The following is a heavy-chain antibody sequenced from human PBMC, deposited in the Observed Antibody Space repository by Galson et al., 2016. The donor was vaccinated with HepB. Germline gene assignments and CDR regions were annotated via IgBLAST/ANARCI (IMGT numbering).Heavy chain of an antibody. J-gene: IGHJ4*02. V-gene: IGHV3-23*01. D-gene: IGHD4-17*01. CDR1: GFTFNLYA. CDR3: ARDQPVTPLGY. Sequence: SLRLSCAASGFTFNLYAMSWVRQAPGKGLEWVSSISGSGDSTYYADSVKGRFTISRDNSKNTVYLQMNSLTAEDTAIYYCARDQPVTPLGYWGQGTLVSVSS. CDR2: ISGSGDST.